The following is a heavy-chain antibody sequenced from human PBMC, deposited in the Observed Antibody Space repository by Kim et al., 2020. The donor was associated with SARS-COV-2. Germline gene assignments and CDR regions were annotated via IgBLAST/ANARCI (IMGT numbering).Heavy chain of an antibody. CDR3: AKDVDGYPADY. J-gene: IGHJ4*02. CDR1: GFTFSSYG. CDR2: ISYDGSNK. Sequence: GGSLRLSCAASGFTFSSYGMHWVRQAPGKGLEWVAVISYDGSNKYYADSVKGRFTISRDNSKNTLYLQMNSLRAEDTAVYYCAKDVDGYPADYWGQGTLVTVSS. V-gene: IGHV3-30*18. D-gene: IGHD5-12*01.